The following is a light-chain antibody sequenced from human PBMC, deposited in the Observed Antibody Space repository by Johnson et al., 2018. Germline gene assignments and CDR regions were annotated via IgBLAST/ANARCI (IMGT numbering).Light chain of an antibody. Sequence: QSVLTQPPSVSAAPGQKVTISCSGSSSNIGNNYVSWYQQLPGTAPKLLIYENNKRPSGIPDRFSGSKSGTSATLGITGLQTGDEADYYCGTWDSSLSAGNVTGKGTKVTVL. CDR1: SSNIGNNY. CDR3: GTWDSSLSAGNV. CDR2: ENN. V-gene: IGLV1-51*02. J-gene: IGLJ1*01.